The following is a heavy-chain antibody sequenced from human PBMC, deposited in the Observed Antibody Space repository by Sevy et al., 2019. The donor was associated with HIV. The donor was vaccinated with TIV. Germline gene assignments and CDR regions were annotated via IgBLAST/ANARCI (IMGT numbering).Heavy chain of an antibody. D-gene: IGHD2-15*01. J-gene: IGHJ4*02. CDR3: AREGPRIAQFDY. V-gene: IGHV4-39*02. Sequence: SETLSLTCTVSGDSISNNDYYWAWIRQPPGKGLDWIGSIYYSGSTYYTPSLKSRVTISVDTSKNQLSLKLRSVTAADTAVYYCAREGPRIAQFDYWGQGTLVTVSS. CDR2: IYYSGST. CDR1: GDSISNNDYY.